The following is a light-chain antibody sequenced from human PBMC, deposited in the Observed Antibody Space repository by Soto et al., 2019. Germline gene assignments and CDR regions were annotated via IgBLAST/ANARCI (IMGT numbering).Light chain of an antibody. Sequence: DIQMTRSLSPLSGSVGARVTIPCRASQTISSWLAWYQQKPGKAPKLLIYKASTLKSGVPSRFSGSGSGTEFTLTISSLQPDDFATYYCQHYNSYSEAFGQGTKVDIK. CDR2: KAS. V-gene: IGKV1-5*03. CDR3: QHYNSYSEA. J-gene: IGKJ1*01. CDR1: QTISSW.